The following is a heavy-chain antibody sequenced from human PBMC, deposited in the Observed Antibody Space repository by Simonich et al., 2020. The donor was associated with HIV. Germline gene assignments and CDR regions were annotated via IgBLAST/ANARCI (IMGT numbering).Heavy chain of an antibody. D-gene: IGHD3-22*01. CDR1: GYSISSGYY. CDR3: ARDYYDSSGDNHFDP. J-gene: IGHJ5*02. CDR2: IYHSGST. Sequence: QVQLQESGPGLVKPSGTLSLTCAVSGYSISSGYYWGWIRQPPGKGLEWIGSIYHSGSTYYNPSLKSRVTISVDTSKNQFSLKLSSVTAADTAVYYCARDYYDSSGDNHFDPWGQGTLVTVSS. V-gene: IGHV4-38-2*02.